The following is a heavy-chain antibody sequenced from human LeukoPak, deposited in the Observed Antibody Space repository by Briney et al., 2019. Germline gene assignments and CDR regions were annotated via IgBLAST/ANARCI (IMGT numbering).Heavy chain of an antibody. D-gene: IGHD1-7*01. Sequence: PGGSLRLSCAASGFPLRNYAMAWVRQAPGKGLEWVSAISGSGGSTYYADSVKGRFTISRDNSKNTPYLQMNSLRAEDTAVYYCAKVKLELRYFDYWGQGTLVTVSS. CDR1: GFPLRNYA. CDR2: ISGSGGST. J-gene: IGHJ4*02. V-gene: IGHV3-23*01. CDR3: AKVKLELRYFDY.